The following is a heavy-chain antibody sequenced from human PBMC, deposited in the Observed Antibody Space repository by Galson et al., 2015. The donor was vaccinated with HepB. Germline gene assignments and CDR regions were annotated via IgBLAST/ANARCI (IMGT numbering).Heavy chain of an antibody. CDR1: GFSLSTRGMC. Sequence: PALVKPTQTLTLTCTFSGFSLSTRGMCVSWIRQPPGKALEWLARIDWDDDKYYSTSLKTRLTISKDTSKNQVVLTMTNMDPVDTATYYCARTTAAAGIGVVDYWGQGTLVTVSS. V-gene: IGHV2-70*11. CDR3: ARTTAAAGIGVVDY. CDR2: IDWDDDK. J-gene: IGHJ4*02. D-gene: IGHD6-13*01.